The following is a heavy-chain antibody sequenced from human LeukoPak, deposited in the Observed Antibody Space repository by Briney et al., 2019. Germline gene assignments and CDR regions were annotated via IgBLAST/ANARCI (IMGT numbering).Heavy chain of an antibody. CDR1: GFTFSHYG. V-gene: IGHV3-30*18. CDR3: AKEVDGYSYGYDY. Sequence: GRSLRLSCAASGFTFSHYGVHWIRQAPGKGLEWVAVISYDGSNKYYADSVKGRFTLSRDNSKNTLYLQMNSLRAVDTAVYYCAKEVDGYSYGYDYWGQGSLVTVS. J-gene: IGHJ4*02. D-gene: IGHD5-18*01. CDR2: ISYDGSNK.